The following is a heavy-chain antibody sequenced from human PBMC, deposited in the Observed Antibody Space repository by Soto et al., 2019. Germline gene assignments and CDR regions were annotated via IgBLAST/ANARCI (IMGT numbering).Heavy chain of an antibody. Sequence: ASVKVSCKASGYTFTSYDINWVRQATGQGLEWMGWMNPNSGNTGYAQKFQGRVTMTRNTSISTAYMELSSLRSEDTAVYYCASWKRVRGPANYYYGMDVWGQGTTVTVSS. CDR1: GYTFTSYD. J-gene: IGHJ6*02. V-gene: IGHV1-8*01. D-gene: IGHD3-10*01. CDR3: ASWKRVRGPANYYYGMDV. CDR2: MNPNSGNT.